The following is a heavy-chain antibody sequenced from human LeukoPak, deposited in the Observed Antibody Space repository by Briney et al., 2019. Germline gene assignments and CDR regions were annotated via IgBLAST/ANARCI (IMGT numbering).Heavy chain of an antibody. CDR1: GFTVSSNY. Sequence: GGSLRLSCAASGFTVSSNYMSWVRQAPGKGLEWVSVIYSGGSTYYADSVKGRFTISRDNSKNTLYLQMNSLRAEDTAVYYCARCGYSYGYYWYFDLWGRGTLVTVSS. V-gene: IGHV3-66*01. J-gene: IGHJ2*01. CDR3: ARCGYSYGYYWYFDL. CDR2: IYSGGST. D-gene: IGHD5-18*01.